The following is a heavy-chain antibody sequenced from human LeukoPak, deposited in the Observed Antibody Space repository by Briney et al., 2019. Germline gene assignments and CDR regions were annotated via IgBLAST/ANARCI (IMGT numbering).Heavy chain of an antibody. CDR3: AKNFWPYYYDSSGYSGGAFDI. V-gene: IGHV3-23*01. CDR2: IFGSGGST. CDR1: GFTFSSYA. J-gene: IGHJ3*02. D-gene: IGHD3-22*01. Sequence: GGSLRLSCAASGFTFSSYAMYWVRQAPGKGLEWVSGIFGSGGSTHYADSVKGRFTISRDNSKNTLYLQMNSLRAGDTAVYYCAKNFWPYYYDSSGYSGGAFDIWGQGTMVTVSS.